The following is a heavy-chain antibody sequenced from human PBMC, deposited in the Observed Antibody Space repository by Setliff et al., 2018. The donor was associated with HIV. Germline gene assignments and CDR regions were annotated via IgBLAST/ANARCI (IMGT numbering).Heavy chain of an antibody. Sequence: ASVKVSCKASGYTFTSYVMHWVRQAPGQRLEWMGWINAGNGNTKYSQKFQGRFTFSRDNAKNSLFLQMNSLRAEDTAVYYCAREIRAGDYPPYNYYFYMDVWGKGTTVTVSS. CDR2: INAGNGNT. CDR1: GYTFTSYV. CDR3: AREIRAGDYPPYNYYFYMDV. V-gene: IGHV1-3*01. J-gene: IGHJ6*03. D-gene: IGHD4-17*01.